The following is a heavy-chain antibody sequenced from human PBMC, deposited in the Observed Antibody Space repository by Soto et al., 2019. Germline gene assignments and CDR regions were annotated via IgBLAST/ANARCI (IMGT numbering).Heavy chain of an antibody. D-gene: IGHD3-3*02. J-gene: IGHJ4*02. V-gene: IGHV3-48*03. CDR3: SRAGSVLDPNGPHFDY. CDR1: GFTFSSSE. CDR2: ISSSGSTI. Sequence: GGSLRLSCAASGFTFSSSEMNWVRQAPGKGLEWVSYISSSGSTIYYSDSVKGRFTISRDNAKNALYLQMNSLRAEDTAVYYCSRAGSVLDPNGPHFDYWGQGTLVTVSS.